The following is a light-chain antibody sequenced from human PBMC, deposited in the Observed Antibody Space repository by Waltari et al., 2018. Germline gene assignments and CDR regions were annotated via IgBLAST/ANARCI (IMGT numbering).Light chain of an antibody. Sequence: DVVMTQSPLFLPITPGQPASISCRSSQSLLHSNGNTYLNWYQQKPGQPPRRLIYDVSNRDSGVPERFSGSGAGTDFTLKISRVEAEDVGIYYCGKVAHLPLTFGGGTRVEIK. V-gene: IGKV2-30*02. CDR2: DVS. J-gene: IGKJ4*01. CDR3: GKVAHLPLT. CDR1: QSLLHSNGNTY.